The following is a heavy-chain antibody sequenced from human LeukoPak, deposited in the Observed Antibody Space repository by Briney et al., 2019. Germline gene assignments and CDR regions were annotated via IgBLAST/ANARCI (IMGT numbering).Heavy chain of an antibody. CDR3: ARGPGGPQYQDY. CDR2: FDPEDGET. D-gene: IGHD2-2*01. J-gene: IGHJ4*02. V-gene: IGHV1-24*01. Sequence: EASVKVSCKVSGYTLTELSMHWVRQAPGKGLEWMGGFDPEDGETIYAQKFQGRVTMTEDTSTDTAYMELSSLRSEDTAVYYCARGPGGPQYQDYWGQGTLVTVSS. CDR1: GYTLTELS.